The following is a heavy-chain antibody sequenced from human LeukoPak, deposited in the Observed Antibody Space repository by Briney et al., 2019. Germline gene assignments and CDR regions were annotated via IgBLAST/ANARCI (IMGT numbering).Heavy chain of an antibody. CDR1: GFTFSSYE. CDR2: ISSSGSTI. J-gene: IGHJ4*02. CDR3: ARGTSTYYYDSSGF. V-gene: IGHV3-48*03. D-gene: IGHD3-22*01. Sequence: GGSLRLSCAASGFTFSSYEMNWVRQAPGKGLEWVSYISSSGSTIYYEDSVKGRFTISRDNAKNSLYLQMNSLRAEDTAVYYCARGTSTYYYDSSGFWGRGTLVSVSS.